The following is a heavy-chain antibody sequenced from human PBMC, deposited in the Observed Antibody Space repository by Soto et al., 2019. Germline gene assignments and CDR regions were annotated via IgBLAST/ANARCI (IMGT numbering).Heavy chain of an antibody. J-gene: IGHJ4*02. D-gene: IGHD6-13*01. Sequence: PGGSLRLSCAASGFTFSSYTINWVRQAPGKGLEWVSYISSSSSYTNYADSVKGRFTISRDNAKNSLYLQMNSLRAEDTPVYYCARTSAGQFDYWGQGTLVTVSS. V-gene: IGHV3-21*04. CDR1: GFTFSSYT. CDR3: ARTSAGQFDY. CDR2: ISSSSSYT.